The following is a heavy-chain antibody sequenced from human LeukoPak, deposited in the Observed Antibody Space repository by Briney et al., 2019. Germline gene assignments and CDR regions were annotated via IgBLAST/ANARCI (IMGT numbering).Heavy chain of an antibody. CDR2: IKQDGSEK. Sequence: AGGSLRLSCAASGFTFSSSWMSWVRQAPGKGLEWVANIKQDGSEKYYVDSVKGRFTISRDNAKNSLYLQVNSLRAEDTAVYYCARVRFLDYWGQGTLVTVSS. CDR3: ARVRFLDY. V-gene: IGHV3-7*01. CDR1: GFTFSSSW. D-gene: IGHD3-3*01. J-gene: IGHJ4*02.